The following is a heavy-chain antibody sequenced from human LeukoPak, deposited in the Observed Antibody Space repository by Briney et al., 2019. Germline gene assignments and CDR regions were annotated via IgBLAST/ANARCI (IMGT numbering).Heavy chain of an antibody. CDR1: GGSIHYNY. Sequence: SETLSLTCTVSGGSIHYNYWSWVRQPPGKGLEWIGYIYYTGRTNYNPSLRSRVTVSLDTSKTQFSLKLRSVTAPDTAVYYCARHMNYDTDGYQAAFDIWGRGTMVTVSS. V-gene: IGHV4-59*08. J-gene: IGHJ3*02. D-gene: IGHD3-22*01. CDR2: IYYTGRT. CDR3: ARHMNYDTDGYQAAFDI.